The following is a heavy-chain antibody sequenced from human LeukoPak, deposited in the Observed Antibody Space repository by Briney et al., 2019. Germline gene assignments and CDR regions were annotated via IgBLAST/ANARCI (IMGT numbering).Heavy chain of an antibody. CDR2: ISSSSRSI. J-gene: IGHJ3*02. CDR3: ARDWDYFASGTYDDAFDM. D-gene: IGHD3-10*01. CDR1: GFTFSSYS. Sequence: RSGGSLRLSCVASGFTFSSYSMNWVRQAPGKGLEWVSYISSSSRSIYYADSVKGRFTISRDNARNSLYLQMNSLRDEDTAVYYCARDWDYFASGTYDDAFDMWGQGTMVTVSS. V-gene: IGHV3-48*02.